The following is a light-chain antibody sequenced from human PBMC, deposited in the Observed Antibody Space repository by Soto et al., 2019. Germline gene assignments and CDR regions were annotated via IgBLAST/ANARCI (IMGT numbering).Light chain of an antibody. CDR1: SSDVGGYNY. V-gene: IGLV2-14*01. J-gene: IGLJ2*01. CDR3: SSYTRNSTLV. CDR2: EVS. Sequence: QSALTQPASVSGSPGQSITISCTGTSSDVGGYNYVSGYQQHPVKAPKLMIYEVSNRPSGVANRFSGSKSGNTASLTISGLQAEDEADYYCSSYTRNSTLVFGGGTKLTVL.